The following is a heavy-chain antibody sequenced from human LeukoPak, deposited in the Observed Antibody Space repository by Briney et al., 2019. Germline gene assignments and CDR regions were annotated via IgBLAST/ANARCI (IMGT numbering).Heavy chain of an antibody. J-gene: IGHJ3*02. CDR2: ISAYNGNT. D-gene: IGHD2-2*01. CDR3: ARDRSIEYCSSTSCYGVSDAFDI. CDR1: GYTFTSYG. V-gene: IGHV1-18*01. Sequence: ASVKVSCKASGYTFTSYGISWARQAPGQGLEWMGWISAYNGNTNYAQKLQGRVTMTTDTSTSTAYMELRSLRSDDTAVYYCARDRSIEYCSSTSCYGVSDAFDIWGQGTMVTVSS.